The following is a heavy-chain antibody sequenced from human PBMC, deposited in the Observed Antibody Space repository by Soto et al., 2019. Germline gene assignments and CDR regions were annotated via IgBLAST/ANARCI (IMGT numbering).Heavy chain of an antibody. CDR1: GGSISSGVHS. CDR2: IFQRGIT. V-gene: IGHV4-30-2*01. J-gene: IGHJ5*02. Sequence: TLSLTCAVSGGSISSGVHSWSWIRQPPGRGLEWIGYIFQRGITYYTPSLKSRVTISIDRSKNQFSLNLTSVTAADTAVYYCATYNIRIRTFDLWGQGTLVTASS. CDR3: ATYNIRIRTFDL. D-gene: IGHD1-1*01.